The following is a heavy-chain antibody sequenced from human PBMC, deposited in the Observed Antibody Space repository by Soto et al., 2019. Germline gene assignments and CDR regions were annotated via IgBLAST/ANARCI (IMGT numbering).Heavy chain of an antibody. CDR2: IYPSDSET. CDR1: GYSFTGYW. Sequence: HGESLKISCKGSGYSFTGYWIVWVRQMPGKGLEWLGTIYPSDSETKYSPSFQGQVTISADKSINTAYLQWSSLKASDTAMYYCARRRYQFYGMDVWGQGTTVTVSS. D-gene: IGHD1-20*01. V-gene: IGHV5-51*01. CDR3: ARRRYQFYGMDV. J-gene: IGHJ6*02.